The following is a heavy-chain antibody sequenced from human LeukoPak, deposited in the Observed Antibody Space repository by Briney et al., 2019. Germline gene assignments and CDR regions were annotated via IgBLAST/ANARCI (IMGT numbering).Heavy chain of an antibody. D-gene: IGHD6-19*01. J-gene: IGHJ6*02. CDR3: ARSSGWFHYYYGMDV. V-gene: IGHV4-59*12. CDR1: GGSISSYY. CDR2: IYYSGST. Sequence: SETLSLTCTVSGGSISSYYWSWIRQPPGKGLEWIGYIYYSGSTNYNPSLKSRVTISVDTSKSQFSLKLSSVTAADTAVYYCARSSGWFHYYYGMDVWGQGTTVTVSS.